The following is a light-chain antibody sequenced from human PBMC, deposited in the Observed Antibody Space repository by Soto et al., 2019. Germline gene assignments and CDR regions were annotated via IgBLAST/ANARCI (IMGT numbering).Light chain of an antibody. CDR2: EVS. Sequence: QSALTQPPSASGSPGQSVTISCTGTSSDVGGYNYVSWYQQHPGKAPKLMIYEVSKRPSGVPDRFSGSKSGNTASLTVSGLQAEDEADYYCSSYVGSNNLLFGGGTKVPS. J-gene: IGLJ2*01. V-gene: IGLV2-8*01. CDR1: SSDVGGYNY. CDR3: SSYVGSNNLL.